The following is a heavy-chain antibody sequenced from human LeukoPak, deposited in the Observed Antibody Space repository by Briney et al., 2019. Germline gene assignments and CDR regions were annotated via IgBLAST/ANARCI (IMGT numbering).Heavy chain of an antibody. V-gene: IGHV1-2*02. J-gene: IGHJ4*02. Sequence: ASVKVSCKASGYTFTGYYMHWVRQAPGQGLEWMGWINPNSGGTNYALKFQGRVTMTRDTSISTAYMELSRLRSDDTAVYYCARWTAGGDIVATIPGGTFDYWGQGTLVTVSS. CDR3: ARWTAGGDIVATIPGGTFDY. D-gene: IGHD5-12*01. CDR1: GYTFTGYY. CDR2: INPNSGGT.